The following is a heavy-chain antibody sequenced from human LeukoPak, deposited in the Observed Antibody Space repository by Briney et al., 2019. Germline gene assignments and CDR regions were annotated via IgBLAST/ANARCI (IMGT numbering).Heavy chain of an antibody. CDR2: IYTSGST. CDR3: ARDICGYNYGCFDS. CDR1: GGSISSYY. Sequence: PSETLSLTCTVSGGSISSYYWSWIRQPAGKGLEWIGRIYTSGSTNYNPSLKSRVTISVDTSKNQFSLKLSSVTAADTAVYYCARDICGYNYGCFDSWGQGTLVTVSS. D-gene: IGHD5-18*01. J-gene: IGHJ4*02. V-gene: IGHV4-4*07.